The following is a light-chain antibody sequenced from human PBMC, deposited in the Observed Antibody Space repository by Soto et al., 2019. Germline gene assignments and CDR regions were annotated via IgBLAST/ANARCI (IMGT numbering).Light chain of an antibody. Sequence: QSVLTQPASVSGSPGQSITNSCTGTSSDVGGYNYVSWYQQHPGKAPKLMIYDVSNRPSGVSNRFSGSKSGNTASLTISGLQAEDEADYYCSSYTSSSTEVFGGGTQLTVL. CDR1: SSDVGGYNY. CDR3: SSYTSSSTEV. J-gene: IGLJ3*02. V-gene: IGLV2-14*01. CDR2: DVS.